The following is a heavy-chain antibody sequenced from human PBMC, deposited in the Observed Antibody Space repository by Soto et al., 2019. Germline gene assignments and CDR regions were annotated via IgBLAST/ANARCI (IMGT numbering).Heavy chain of an antibody. V-gene: IGHV1-8*01. D-gene: IGHD2-2*01. CDR1: GYTFTSYD. Sequence: ASVKVSCKASGYTFTSYDINWVRQATGQGLEWMGWMNPNSGNTGYAQKFQGRVTMTRNTSLSTAYMELSSLRSEDTAVYYCAISSLVVPAAVYYYYYMDVWGKGTTVTVSS. CDR3: AISSLVVPAAVYYYYYMDV. J-gene: IGHJ6*03. CDR2: MNPNSGNT.